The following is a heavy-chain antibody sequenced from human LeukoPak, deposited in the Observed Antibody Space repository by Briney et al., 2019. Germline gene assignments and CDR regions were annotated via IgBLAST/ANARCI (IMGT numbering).Heavy chain of an antibody. J-gene: IGHJ4*02. D-gene: IGHD3-22*01. Sequence: PGGSLRLSCAASGFTFSSYAMSWVRQAPGKGLEWVSAISGSGGSTYYADSVKGRFTISRDNSKNTLYLQMNSLSAEDTAVYYCTRLRGAYDSTLSWGQGTLVTVSS. CDR1: GFTFSSYA. CDR2: ISGSGGST. V-gene: IGHV3-23*01. CDR3: TRLRGAYDSTLS.